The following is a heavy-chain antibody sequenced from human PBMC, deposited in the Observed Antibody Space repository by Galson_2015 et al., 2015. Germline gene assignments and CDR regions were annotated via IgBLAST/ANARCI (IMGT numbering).Heavy chain of an antibody. Sequence: SVKVSCKAFGYIFTDNVIHWVRQAPGQRPEWMGWINAGNDDKKYSQNFQDRVTLSRDASAATAYMEMRSLTSEDTAVYYCARGFGPGAYFQPWGQGTLVTVSS. CDR2: INAGNDDK. D-gene: IGHD3-16*01. CDR1: GYIFTDNV. V-gene: IGHV1-3*01. CDR3: ARGFGPGAYFQP. J-gene: IGHJ4*02.